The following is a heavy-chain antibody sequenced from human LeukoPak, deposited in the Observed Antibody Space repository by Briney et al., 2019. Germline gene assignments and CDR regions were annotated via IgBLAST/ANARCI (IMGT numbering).Heavy chain of an antibody. J-gene: IGHJ4*02. CDR2: MNPNSGNT. V-gene: IGHV1-8*01. CDR1: GYTFTSYD. D-gene: IGHD3-22*01. CDR3: ARGLSVLGWYYDSSLY. Sequence: ASVKVPCKASGYTFTSYDINWVRQATGQGLEWMGWMNPNSGNTGYAQKFQGRATMTRNTSISTAYMELSSLRSEDTAVYYCARGLSVLGWYYDSSLYWGQGTLVTVSS.